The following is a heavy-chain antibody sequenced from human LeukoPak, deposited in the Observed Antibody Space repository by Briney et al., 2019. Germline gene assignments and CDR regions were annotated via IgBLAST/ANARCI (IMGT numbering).Heavy chain of an antibody. CDR1: GFTFSNYS. V-gene: IGHV3-21*01. CDR2: ISSSSSYI. CDR3: AVDYGGKSGAFDI. J-gene: IGHJ3*02. D-gene: IGHD4-23*01. Sequence: GGSLRLSCAASGFTFSNYSMNWVRQAPGKGLEWVSSISSSSSYIYYADSVKGRFTISRDNAKNSLYLQMNSLRAEDTAVYYCAVDYGGKSGAFDIWGQGTMVTASS.